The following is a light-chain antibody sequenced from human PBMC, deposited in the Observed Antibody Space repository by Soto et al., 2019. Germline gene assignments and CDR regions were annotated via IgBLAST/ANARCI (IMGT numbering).Light chain of an antibody. CDR1: ERLTTN. V-gene: IGKV3D-15*01. J-gene: IGKJ1*01. CDR2: GTY. Sequence: EIVMTQSPATLSVSPGEGVTLSCRASERLTTNLAWYQQSPGQAPRLLIYGTYTRATGIPTRFSGSGTGTEFTLTITSLQPDDFATYYCQQYNNYWSFGQGTKVDIK. CDR3: QQYNNYWS.